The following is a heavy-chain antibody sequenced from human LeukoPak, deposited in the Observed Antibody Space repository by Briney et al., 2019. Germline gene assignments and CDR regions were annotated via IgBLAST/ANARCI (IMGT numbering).Heavy chain of an antibody. V-gene: IGHV4-31*03. Sequence: SETLSLTCTVSGGSISSGGYYWSWIRQHPGKGLEWIGYIYYSGSTYYNPSLESRVTISVDTSKNQFSLKLSSVTAADTAVYYCARGAPIFGVVITRYYFDYWGQGTLVTVSS. D-gene: IGHD3-3*01. CDR3: ARGAPIFGVVITRYYFDY. J-gene: IGHJ4*02. CDR2: IYYSGST. CDR1: GGSISSGGYY.